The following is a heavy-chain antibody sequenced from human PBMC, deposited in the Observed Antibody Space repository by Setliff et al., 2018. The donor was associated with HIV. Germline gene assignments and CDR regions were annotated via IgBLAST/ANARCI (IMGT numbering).Heavy chain of an antibody. Sequence: ASVKVSCKASGGTFSSYAISWVRQAPGQGLEWMGGIIPILGIANYAQKFQGRVTITADKPTSTAYMELTGLRSEDTAIYYCATAQGIATANFDYWGQGTLVTVSS. CDR2: IIPILGIA. CDR1: GGTFSSYA. D-gene: IGHD6-13*01. CDR3: ATAQGIATANFDY. J-gene: IGHJ4*02. V-gene: IGHV1-69*10.